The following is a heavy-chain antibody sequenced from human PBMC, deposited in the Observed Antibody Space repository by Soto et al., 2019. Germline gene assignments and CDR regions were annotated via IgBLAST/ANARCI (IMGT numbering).Heavy chain of an antibody. Sequence: QVHLVQSGAEVKKPGASVKVSCKGSGYAFTTYGIPWVRQAPGQGLEWMGWISAHNGNTNYAQKLQGRATVTTDTSTSTACMELTGLRSGDTAVYSCARGRYGDYWGQGALVTVSS. CDR1: GYAFTTYG. D-gene: IGHD1-1*01. V-gene: IGHV1-18*01. J-gene: IGHJ4*02. CDR2: ISAHNGNT. CDR3: ARGRYGDY.